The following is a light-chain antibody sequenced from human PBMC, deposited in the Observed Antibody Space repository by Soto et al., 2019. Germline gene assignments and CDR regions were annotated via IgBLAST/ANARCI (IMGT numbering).Light chain of an antibody. CDR3: HHYET. V-gene: IGKV3-20*01. CDR2: GAS. J-gene: IGKJ1*01. Sequence: EIVLTQSPGTLSLSPGERATLSCRASQSVTSSSLAWYQQKPGQAPRLLIFGASNRATGIPDRFSGSGSGTDFTLTISRLEPEDFTVYYCHHYETFGQGTKVDIK. CDR1: QSVTSSS.